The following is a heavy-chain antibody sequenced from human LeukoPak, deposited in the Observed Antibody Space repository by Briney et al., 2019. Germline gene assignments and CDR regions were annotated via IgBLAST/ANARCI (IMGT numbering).Heavy chain of an antibody. CDR2: IYWDDDK. Sequence: ASGPTLVNPTQTLTLTCTFSGFSLSTPRVGVGWIRQPPGKALEWLALIYWDDDKRYSPSLKSRLTITKDTSKNQVVLTMTNMDPVDTATYYCAHRRLGLERRDGFDYWGQGTLVTVSS. J-gene: IGHJ4*02. CDR3: AHRRLGLERRDGFDY. V-gene: IGHV2-5*02. D-gene: IGHD1-1*01. CDR1: GFSLSTPRVG.